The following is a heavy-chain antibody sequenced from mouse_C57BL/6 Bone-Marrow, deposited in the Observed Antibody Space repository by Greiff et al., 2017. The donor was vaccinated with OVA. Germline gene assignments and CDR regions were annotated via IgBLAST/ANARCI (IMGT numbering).Heavy chain of an antibody. D-gene: IGHD1-1*01. CDR2: IAPSDSYI. J-gene: IGHJ2*02. V-gene: IGHV1-59*01. CDR3: SHCGSRLYLHY. CDR1: GYTFTNYW. Sequence: QVQLQQSGAELVRPGTSVKLSCKASGYTFTNYWMHWVKQRPGQGLEWIGVIAPSDSYINYNQKFKGRATLTVDTSSSTAYMHLSSLTSEDSAVYPCSHCGSRLYLHYWGQGTSLTVSS.